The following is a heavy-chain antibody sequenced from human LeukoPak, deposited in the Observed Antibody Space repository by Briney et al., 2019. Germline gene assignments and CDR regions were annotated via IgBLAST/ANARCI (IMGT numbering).Heavy chain of an antibody. CDR1: GFTFSTFA. D-gene: IGHD2-21*02. V-gene: IGHV3-7*01. J-gene: IGHJ3*02. CDR2: IKKDGSEK. CDR3: ARDLQCGGDCHYDALDI. Sequence: GGSLRLSCAASGFTFSTFAMIWVRQPPGKGLEWVANIKKDGSEKYYVDSVRGRFTISRDNAKNSLYLQMNSLRAEDTAVYYCARDLQCGGDCHYDALDIWGQGTMVIVSS.